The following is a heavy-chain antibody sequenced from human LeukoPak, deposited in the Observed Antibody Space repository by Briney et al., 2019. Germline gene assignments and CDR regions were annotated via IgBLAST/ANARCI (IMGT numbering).Heavy chain of an antibody. CDR1: GFTFSSYS. CDR3: ARDGEMERVDAFDI. J-gene: IGHJ3*02. Sequence: GGSLRLSCAASGFTFSSYSMNWGRQAPGKGLEWVSSISSSSSYIYYADSVKGRFTISRDNAKNSLYLQMNSLRAEDTAVYYCARDGEMERVDAFDIWGQGTMVTVSS. CDR2: ISSSSSYI. D-gene: IGHD1-1*01. V-gene: IGHV3-21*01.